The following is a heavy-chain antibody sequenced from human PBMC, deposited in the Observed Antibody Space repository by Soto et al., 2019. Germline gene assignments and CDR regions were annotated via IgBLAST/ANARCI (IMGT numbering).Heavy chain of an antibody. CDR1: GYTFTGYY. CDR2: INPNSGGT. D-gene: IGHD2-2*01. V-gene: IGHV1-2*02. CDR3: ARAYCSSTSCYLMNWFDP. J-gene: IGHJ5*02. Sequence: ASVKVSCKASGYTFTGYYMHWVRQAPGQGLEWMGWINPNSGGTNYAQKFQGRVTMTRDTSISTAYMELSRLRSDDTAVYYCARAYCSSTSCYLMNWFDPWGQGTLVTVSS.